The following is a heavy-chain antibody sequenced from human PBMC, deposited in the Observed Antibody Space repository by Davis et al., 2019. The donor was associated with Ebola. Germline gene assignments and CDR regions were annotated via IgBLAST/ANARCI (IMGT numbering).Heavy chain of an antibody. CDR2: ISATGVDK. CDR1: GFTFSNYA. Sequence: PGGSLRLSCAASGFTFSNYAMSWVRKAPGGGLEWVAGISATGVDKKYADSVRGRFSISRDNAKNTLYLQMSSLRVEDTAVYYCGRGGLEPVDFWGQGTLVTVSS. CDR3: GRGGLEPVDF. J-gene: IGHJ4*02. D-gene: IGHD1-1*01. V-gene: IGHV3-23*01.